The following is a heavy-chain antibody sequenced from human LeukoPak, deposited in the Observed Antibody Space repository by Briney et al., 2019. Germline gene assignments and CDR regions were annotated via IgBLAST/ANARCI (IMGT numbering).Heavy chain of an antibody. J-gene: IGHJ4*02. CDR2: IRTKPYGGTT. D-gene: IGHD5-12*01. CDR3: ASVYSGYDWVDY. Sequence: GGSLRLSCTTSGFTFGDYAMSWVRQAPGKGLEWLSFIRTKPYGGTTEYAASVKGRFTISRDDSKSIVYLQMTSLKTEDTAVYYCASVYSGYDWVDYWGQGTLVTVSS. CDR1: GFTFGDYA. V-gene: IGHV3-49*04.